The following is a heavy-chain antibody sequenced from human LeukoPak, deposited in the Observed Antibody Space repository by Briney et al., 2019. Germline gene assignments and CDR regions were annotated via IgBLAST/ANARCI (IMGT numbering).Heavy chain of an antibody. CDR3: AKDWSVEYSSSSGY. CDR1: GFTFSSYA. V-gene: IGHV3-23*01. J-gene: IGHJ4*02. D-gene: IGHD6-6*01. Sequence: GSLRLSCAASGFTFSSYAMSWVRQAPGKGLEWVSAISGSGGSTYYADSVKGRFTISRDNSKNTLYLQMNSLRAEDTAVYYCAKDWSVEYSSSSGYWGQGTLDSVSS. CDR2: ISGSGGST.